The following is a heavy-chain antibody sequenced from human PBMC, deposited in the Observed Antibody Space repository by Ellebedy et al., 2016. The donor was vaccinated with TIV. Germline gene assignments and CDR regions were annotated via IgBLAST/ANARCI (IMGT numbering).Heavy chain of an antibody. D-gene: IGHD3-16*01. CDR3: ARVGADHGASYFAY. J-gene: IGHJ4*02. CDR2: IKGDGSAT. V-gene: IGHV3-74*01. CDR1: GFTFSTYW. Sequence: PGGSLRLSCAASGFTFSTYWMHRVRQAPGKGLVWVSRIKGDGSATNYADSVKGRFTISRDNAKNTLYLQMHTLRVEDTAVYYCARVGADHGASYFAYWGQGTLVAVSS.